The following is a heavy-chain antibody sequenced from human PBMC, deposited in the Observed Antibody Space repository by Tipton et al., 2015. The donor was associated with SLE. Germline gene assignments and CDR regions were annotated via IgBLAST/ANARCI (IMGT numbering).Heavy chain of an antibody. Sequence: TLSLTCSVSGTSVSTSRYYWGWIRQPPGQGLEWIGNIFFNGNTYYTPSLKSRSTISIDMSRNQFSLRLNFVTAADTAVYYCARLGIVIVPAATYYYGMDVWGQGTTVTVSS. D-gene: IGHD2-2*01. J-gene: IGHJ6*02. CDR3: ARLGIVIVPAATYYYGMDV. V-gene: IGHV4-39*07. CDR2: IFFNGNT. CDR1: GTSVSTSRYY.